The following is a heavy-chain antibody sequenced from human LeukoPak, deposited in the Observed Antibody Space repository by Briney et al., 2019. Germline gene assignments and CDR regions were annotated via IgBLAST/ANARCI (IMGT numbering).Heavy chain of an antibody. CDR1: GYTFTSYG. D-gene: IGHD3-22*01. Sequence: EASVKVSFKASGYTFTSYGISWVRQAPGQGLEWMGWISAYNGNTNYAQKLQGRVTMTTDTSTSTAYMELRSLRSDDTAVYYCAREIFTMIVGGAFDIWGLGTMVTVSS. J-gene: IGHJ3*02. CDR2: ISAYNGNT. CDR3: AREIFTMIVGGAFDI. V-gene: IGHV1-18*01.